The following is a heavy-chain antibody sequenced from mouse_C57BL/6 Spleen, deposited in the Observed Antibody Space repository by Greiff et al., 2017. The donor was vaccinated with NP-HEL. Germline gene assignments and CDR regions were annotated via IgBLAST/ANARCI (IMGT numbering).Heavy chain of an antibody. CDR2: ISGGGGNT. CDR3: ARSDEAWFAY. CDR1: GFTFSSYT. J-gene: IGHJ3*01. Sequence: EVKVVESGGGLVKPGGSLKLSCAASGFTFSSYTMSWVRQTPEKRLEWVATISGGGGNTYYPDSVKGRFTISRDNAKNTLYLQMSSLRSEDTALYYCARSDEAWFAYWGQGTLVTVSA. V-gene: IGHV5-9*01.